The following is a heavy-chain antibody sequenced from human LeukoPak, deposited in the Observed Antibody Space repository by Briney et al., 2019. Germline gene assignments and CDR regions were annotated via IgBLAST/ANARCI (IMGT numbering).Heavy chain of an antibody. CDR1: GFTFSSYA. D-gene: IGHD6-13*01. Sequence: GGSLRLSCAASGFTFSSYAMSWVRQAPGKGLEWVSAISGSGGSTYYADSVKGRFTISRDNSKNTLYLRMNSLRAEDTAVYYCAKDPGAIASSSWYYYWGQGTLVTVSS. J-gene: IGHJ4*02. CDR3: AKDPGAIASSSWYYY. V-gene: IGHV3-23*01. CDR2: ISGSGGST.